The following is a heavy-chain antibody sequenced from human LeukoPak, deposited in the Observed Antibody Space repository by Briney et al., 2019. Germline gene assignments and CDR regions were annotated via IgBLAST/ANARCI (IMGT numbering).Heavy chain of an antibody. J-gene: IGHJ3*02. CDR2: IRYDGSNK. Sequence: GGSLRLSCAASGFTFSSYGMHWVRQAPGKGLEWVAFIRYDGSNKYYADSVKGRFTISRDNSKNTLYLQMNSLRAEDTAVYYCAKLVYCGGDCYYDAFDIWGQGTMVTVSS. D-gene: IGHD2-21*02. V-gene: IGHV3-30*02. CDR3: AKLVYCGGDCYYDAFDI. CDR1: GFTFSSYG.